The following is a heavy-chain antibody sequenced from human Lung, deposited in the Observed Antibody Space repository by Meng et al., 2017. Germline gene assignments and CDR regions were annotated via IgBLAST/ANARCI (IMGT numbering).Heavy chain of an antibody. CDR3: AKGYYSSGWGDAFDI. CDR2: ISASDGST. D-gene: IGHD6-19*01. V-gene: IGHV3-23*01. Sequence: EVHLLESGGGLVQPGGSLRLSCAASGFTFSNYAMSWVRQAPGKGLEWVSTISASDGSTYYAESVKGRFTISRDNSKNTLYLQVNSLRAEDTAVYYCAKGYYSSGWGDAFDIWGQGTMVTVSS. CDR1: GFTFSNYA. J-gene: IGHJ3*02.